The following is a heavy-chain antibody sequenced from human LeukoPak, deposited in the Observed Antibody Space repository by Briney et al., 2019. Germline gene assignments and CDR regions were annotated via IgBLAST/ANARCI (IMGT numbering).Heavy chain of an antibody. Sequence: PGGSLRLSCAASGFTFSSYWVHWVRQAPGKGLVWVSRINSDGSSTSYADSVKGRFTISRDNAKNTLYLQMNSLRAEDTAVYYCARAIAVAADGMDVWGQGTTVTVSS. V-gene: IGHV3-74*01. J-gene: IGHJ6*02. CDR3: ARAIAVAADGMDV. CDR2: INSDGSST. CDR1: GFTFSSYW. D-gene: IGHD6-19*01.